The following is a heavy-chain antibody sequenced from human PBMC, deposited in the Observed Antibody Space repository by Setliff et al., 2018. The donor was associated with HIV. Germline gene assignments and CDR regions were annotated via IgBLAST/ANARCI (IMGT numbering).Heavy chain of an antibody. D-gene: IGHD3-16*02. J-gene: IGHJ4*02. CDR1: GFTFSTYA. CDR3: TTDRTITFGGVIPEY. V-gene: IGHV3-30*04. CDR2: VSYDGSTK. Sequence: PGGSLRLSCAASGFTFSTYAIHWVRQAPGKGLEWVAVVSYDGSTKYYAAPVKGRFTLSRDDSKNTLYLQMNSLKTEDTAVYYCTTDRTITFGGVIPEYWGQGTLVTVSS.